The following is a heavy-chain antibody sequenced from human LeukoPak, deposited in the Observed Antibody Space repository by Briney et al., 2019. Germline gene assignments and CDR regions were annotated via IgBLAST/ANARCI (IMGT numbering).Heavy chain of an antibody. CDR3: VRNNAMDV. V-gene: IGHV3-30*03. J-gene: IGHJ6*02. CDR1: GFTFSSYG. CDR2: ISYDGSNK. Sequence: QPGGSLRLSCAASGFTFSSYGMHWVRQAPGKGLEWVAVISYDGSNKYYADSVKGRFTISRDNSENTLYLQMNSLRAEDTALYYCVRNNAMDVWGQGTTVTVSS. D-gene: IGHD2-8*01.